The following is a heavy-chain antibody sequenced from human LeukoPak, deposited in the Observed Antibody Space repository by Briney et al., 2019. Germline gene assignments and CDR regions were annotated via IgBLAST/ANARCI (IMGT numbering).Heavy chain of an antibody. CDR1: GGTFSSYA. CDR2: IIPIFGTA. D-gene: IGHD3-9*01. J-gene: IGHJ5*02. CDR3: ARAVLRYFDWLHPNWFDP. V-gene: IGHV1-69*13. Sequence: SVKVPCKASGGTFSSYAISWVRQAPGQGLEWMGGIIPIFGTANYAQKFQGRVTITADESTSTAYMELSSLRSEDTAVYYCARAVLRYFDWLHPNWFDPWGQGTLVIVSS.